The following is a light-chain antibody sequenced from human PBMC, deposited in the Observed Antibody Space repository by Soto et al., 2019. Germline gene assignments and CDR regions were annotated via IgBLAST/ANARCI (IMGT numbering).Light chain of an antibody. V-gene: IGKV1-12*01. CDR2: EAT. J-gene: IGKJ5*01. CDR3: QQANSFPIT. CDR1: QGLKF. Sequence: DIQMTQSPSSVSASVGDTVTISCRASQGLKFLAWYQQKPGKAPRLLMYEATNLQSGVPSRFSGSGSGTDFPLTISSLQPEDFATYFCQQANSFPITFGQGTRLEI.